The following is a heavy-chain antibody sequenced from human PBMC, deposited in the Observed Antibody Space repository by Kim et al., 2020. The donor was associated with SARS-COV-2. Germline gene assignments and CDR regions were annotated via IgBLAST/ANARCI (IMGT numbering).Heavy chain of an antibody. V-gene: IGHV3-74*01. CDR2: INSDGGTT. CDR1: GFTFRSYC. D-gene: IGHD1-26*01. CDR3: ASRRYTGTYYYFDY. Sequence: GGSLRLSCAASGFTFRSYCMHWVRQAPGKGLVWVSRINSDGGTTSYADSVKGRFTISRDNAKSTLYLQMNSLRAEDTAVYYCASRRYTGTYYYFDYWGQGTLVTVSS. J-gene: IGHJ4*02.